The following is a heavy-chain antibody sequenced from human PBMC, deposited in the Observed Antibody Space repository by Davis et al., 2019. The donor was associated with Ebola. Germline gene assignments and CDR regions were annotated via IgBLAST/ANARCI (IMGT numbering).Heavy chain of an antibody. CDR1: GFTFSSYA. CDR3: ARDSTTYYYDSSSYYGMDV. CDR2: ISYDGSNK. Sequence: GGSLRLSCAASGFTFSSYAMHWVRQAPGKGLEWVAVISYDGSNKYYAASVKGRFTISRDNSKNTLYLQRNSLRAEDTAVYYCARDSTTYYYDSSSYYGMDVWGKGTTVTVSS. J-gene: IGHJ6*04. D-gene: IGHD3-22*01. V-gene: IGHV3-30-3*01.